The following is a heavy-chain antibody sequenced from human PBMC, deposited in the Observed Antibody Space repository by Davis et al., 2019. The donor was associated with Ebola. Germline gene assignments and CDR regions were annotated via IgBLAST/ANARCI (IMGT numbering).Heavy chain of an antibody. CDR1: GGTFSRSA. J-gene: IGHJ4*02. V-gene: IGHV1-69*13. Sequence: SVKVSCKASGGTFSRSAISWVRQAPGQGLEWMGGITPIFGTANYAQKFQGRVTITADESASTAYLEVRSLRSENTAVYYCARGSQDTTIFLDFIYWGQGTLVIVSS. D-gene: IGHD5-18*01. CDR3: ARGSQDTTIFLDFIY. CDR2: ITPIFGTA.